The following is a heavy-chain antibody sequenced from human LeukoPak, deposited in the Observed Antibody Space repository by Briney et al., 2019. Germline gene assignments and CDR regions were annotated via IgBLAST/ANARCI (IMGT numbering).Heavy chain of an antibody. Sequence: ASVKVSCKASGGTFSSYAISWVRQAPGQGPEWMGWMNPNSGATGYAQKFQGRVTMTRNTSISTAYMELSSLRSEDTAVYYCARGRVRFLEWLLAYWGQGTLVTVSS. CDR2: MNPNSGAT. D-gene: IGHD3-3*01. CDR1: GGTFSSYA. J-gene: IGHJ4*02. CDR3: ARGRVRFLEWLLAY. V-gene: IGHV1-8*02.